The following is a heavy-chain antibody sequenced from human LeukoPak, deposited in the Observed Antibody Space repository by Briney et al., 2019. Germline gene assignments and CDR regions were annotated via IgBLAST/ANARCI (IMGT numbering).Heavy chain of an antibody. V-gene: IGHV3-30-3*01. J-gene: IGHJ4*02. CDR3: ARDLYGDYTPLDY. D-gene: IGHD4-17*01. CDR2: ISYDGSNK. Sequence: GRSLGLSCAASGFTFSSYAMHWVRQAPGKGLEWVAVISYDGSNKYYADSVKGRFTISRDNSKNTLYLQMNSLRAEDTAVYYCARDLYGDYTPLDYWGQGTLVTVS. CDR1: GFTFSSYA.